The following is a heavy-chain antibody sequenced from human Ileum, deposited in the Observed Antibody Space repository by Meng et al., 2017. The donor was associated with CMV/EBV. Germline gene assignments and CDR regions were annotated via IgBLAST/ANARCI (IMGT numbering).Heavy chain of an antibody. Sequence: QITLNESGPARVKPTQTLTLTCPFSGFSLTSSPVGVGCIRQPTGQAPEWLALIYWNDVEHYSPSLKSRLTITKDTSKDQVVLTMANMDPVDTGTYYCIYGVAIFWGQGTLVTVSS. J-gene: IGHJ4*02. CDR1: GFSLTSSPVG. V-gene: IGHV2-5*04. CDR3: IYGVAIF. CDR2: IYWNDVE. D-gene: IGHD2-15*01.